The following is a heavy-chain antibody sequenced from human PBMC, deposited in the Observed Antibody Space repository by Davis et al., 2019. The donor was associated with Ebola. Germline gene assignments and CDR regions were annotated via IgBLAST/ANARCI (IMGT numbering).Heavy chain of an antibody. CDR1: GFSFSGYT. Sequence: GESLKISCAASGFSFSGYTMNWVRQAPGKGLEWVSYISSGSTYIYYADSAMGRFTISRDNARNSLSLQMNSLRAEDTAVYYCARKYCSGNSCYLDYWGRGTLVTVSS. J-gene: IGHJ4*02. CDR3: ARKYCSGNSCYLDY. CDR2: ISSGSTYI. V-gene: IGHV3-21*01. D-gene: IGHD2-15*01.